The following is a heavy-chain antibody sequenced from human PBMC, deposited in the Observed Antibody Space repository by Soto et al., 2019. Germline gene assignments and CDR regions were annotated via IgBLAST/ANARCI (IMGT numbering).Heavy chain of an antibody. CDR3: AKDLVGSNADYYDY. Sequence: GGSLRLSCAASGVTFSSYAMSWVRQAPGKGMEWVAAISGSGGSTYYADSVKGRFTISRENSKNTLYLQMNSLRAEDAAVYYCAKDLVGSNADYYDYWGQGTLVTVSS. CDR1: GVTFSSYA. D-gene: IGHD2-15*01. V-gene: IGHV3-23*01. J-gene: IGHJ4*02. CDR2: ISGSGGST.